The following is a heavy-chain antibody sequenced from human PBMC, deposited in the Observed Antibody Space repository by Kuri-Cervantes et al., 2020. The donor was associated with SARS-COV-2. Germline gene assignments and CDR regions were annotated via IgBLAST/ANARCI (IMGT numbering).Heavy chain of an antibody. CDR3: AMEKGPSGGAIAY. D-gene: IGHD6-19*01. CDR1: GFTVSSNY. Sequence: GESLKISCAASGFTVSSNYMSWVRQAPGKGLEWVSIIYDSGSTYYRDSVKGRFTISRDSSKNTLSLQMNSLRVEDTAVYYCAMEKGPSGGAIAYWGQGTLVTVSS. V-gene: IGHV3-53*01. J-gene: IGHJ4*02. CDR2: IYDSGST.